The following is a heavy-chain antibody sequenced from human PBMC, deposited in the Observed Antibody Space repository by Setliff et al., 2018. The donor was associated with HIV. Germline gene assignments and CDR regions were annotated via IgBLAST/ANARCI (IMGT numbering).Heavy chain of an antibody. CDR2: IYYSGST. J-gene: IGHJ6*03. Sequence: SETLSLTCTVSGGSISSYYWSWIRQPPGKGLEWIGYIYYSGSTNHNPSLKSRVTISVDTSKNQFSLKLSSVTAADTAVYYCARGDGTKYYYYYYMDVWG. D-gene: IGHD1-7*01. V-gene: IGHV4-59*01. CDR1: GGSISSYY. CDR3: ARGDGTKYYYYYYMDV.